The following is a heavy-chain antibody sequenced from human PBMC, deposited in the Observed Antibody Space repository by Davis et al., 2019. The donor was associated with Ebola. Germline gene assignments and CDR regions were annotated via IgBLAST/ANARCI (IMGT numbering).Heavy chain of an antibody. CDR3: ASDPHYHSGMDV. CDR1: GYTFTSYG. J-gene: IGHJ6*04. V-gene: IGHV1-18*01. Sequence: ASAQICCKATGYTFTSYGISWVRQAPGQGLEWMGWISAYNGNTNYAQKLQGRVTMTTDTYTSTAYMNLMRLRSHVTAFYYCASDPHYHSGMDVWGKGTTVTVSS. CDR2: ISAYNGNT.